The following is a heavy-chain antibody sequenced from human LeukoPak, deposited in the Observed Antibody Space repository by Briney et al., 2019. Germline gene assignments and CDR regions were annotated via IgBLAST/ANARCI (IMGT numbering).Heavy chain of an antibody. CDR3: ARLRVRGVIGAFDI. D-gene: IGHD3-10*01. V-gene: IGHV5-10-1*01. CDR1: GYSFTSYW. CDR2: VYPSTSYT. J-gene: IGHJ3*02. Sequence: GESLKISCKGSGYSFTSYWIIWVRQMPGKGLEWMGRVYPSTSYTNYSPCLQGHVSISADKSSRTRYLKWSSLKASDTAMYYCARLRVRGVIGAFDIWGQGTMVTVSS.